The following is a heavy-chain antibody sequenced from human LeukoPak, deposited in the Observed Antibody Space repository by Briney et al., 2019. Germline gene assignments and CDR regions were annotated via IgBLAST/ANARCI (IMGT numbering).Heavy chain of an antibody. V-gene: IGHV4-38-2*02. J-gene: IGHJ6*03. Sequence: SETLSLTCTVSGYSISSGYYWGWIRQPPGKGLEWIGSIYHSGSTYYNPSLKSRVTISVDTSKNQFSLKLSSVTAADTAVYYCARGRGSGWYKTTRYYYMDVWGKGTTVTISS. CDR1: GYSISSGYY. CDR2: IYHSGST. CDR3: ARGRGSGWYKTTRYYYMDV. D-gene: IGHD6-19*01.